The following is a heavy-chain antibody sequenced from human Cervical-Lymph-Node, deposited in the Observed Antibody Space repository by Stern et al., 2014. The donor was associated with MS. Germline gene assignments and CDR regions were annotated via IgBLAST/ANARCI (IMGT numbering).Heavy chain of an antibody. J-gene: IGHJ5*01. Sequence: VQLVASGGGLVQPGGSQRLSCVASGSPFSTSWMSWVRQAPGKGLEWVANIKRDGSETYYLDSVKGRFTISRDNAKSSLYLEMNSLRAEDTAVYYCTRFLQSGWSDLFDSWGRGTLVTVSS. CDR3: TRFLQSGWSDLFDS. D-gene: IGHD6-19*01. CDR2: IKRDGSET. CDR1: GSPFSTSW. V-gene: IGHV3-7*01.